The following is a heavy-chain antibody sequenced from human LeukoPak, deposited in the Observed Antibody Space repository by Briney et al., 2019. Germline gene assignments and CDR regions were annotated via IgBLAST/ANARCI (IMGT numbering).Heavy chain of an antibody. CDR2: IYHSGST. D-gene: IGHD6-19*01. CDR3: AREIAVAGTSY. Sequence: SQTLSLTCTVSGGSISSGGYYWSWIRQPPGKGLEWIGYIYHSGSTYYNPSLKSRVTISVDRSKNQFSLKLSSVTAADTAVYYCAREIAVAGTSYWGQGTLVTVSS. CDR1: GGSISSGGYY. J-gene: IGHJ4*02. V-gene: IGHV4-30-2*01.